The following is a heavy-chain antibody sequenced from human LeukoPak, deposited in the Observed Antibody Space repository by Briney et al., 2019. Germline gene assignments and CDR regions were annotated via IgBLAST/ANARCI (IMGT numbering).Heavy chain of an antibody. J-gene: IGHJ4*02. V-gene: IGHV1-18*04. Sequence: ASVKVSCKASGYTFTGYYMHWVRQAPGQGLEWMGWISAYSGNTHYSQKVQGRVTMTTDRSTTTAYMELRSLRSDDTAVYYCTRDHPLRPTVLDFWGQGTLVTVSS. CDR3: TRDHPLRPTVLDF. D-gene: IGHD4-17*01. CDR2: ISAYSGNT. CDR1: GYTFTGYY.